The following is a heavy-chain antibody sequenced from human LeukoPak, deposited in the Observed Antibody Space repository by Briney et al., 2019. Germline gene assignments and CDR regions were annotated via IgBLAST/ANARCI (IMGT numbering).Heavy chain of an antibody. Sequence: SQTLSLTCGISGDSVSSSSATWNWFRQSPSRGLERLGRTYYKSKWYNDYAVSVKSRITISPDTSRNQFSLQLSSVTPDDTAVYYCARDPSGGFRWYFDLWGRGTLVTVSS. CDR2: TYYKSKWYN. V-gene: IGHV6-1*01. CDR3: ARDPSGGFRWYFDL. J-gene: IGHJ2*01. D-gene: IGHD2-15*01. CDR1: GDSVSSSSAT.